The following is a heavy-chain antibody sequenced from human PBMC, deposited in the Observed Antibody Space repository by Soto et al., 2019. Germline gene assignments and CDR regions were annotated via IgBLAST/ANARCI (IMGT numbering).Heavy chain of an antibody. J-gene: IGHJ4*01. D-gene: IGHD1-26*01. CDR3: ARDDWESDY. CDR2: IYSGGST. CDR1: GGSISSSSYY. V-gene: IGHV3-66*01. Sequence: ETLSLTCTVSGGSISSSSYYWGWIRQAPGKGLEWVSVIYSGGSTYYADSVKGRFTISRDNSKNTLYLQMNSLRAEDTAVYYCARDDWESDYWGQGTLVTVSS.